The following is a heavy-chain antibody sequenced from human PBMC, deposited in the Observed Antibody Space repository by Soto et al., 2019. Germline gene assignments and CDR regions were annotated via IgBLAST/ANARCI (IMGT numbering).Heavy chain of an antibody. Sequence: SETLSLTCTVSGGSISSSSYYWGWIRQPPGKGLEWIGSIYYSGSTYYNPSLKSRVTISVDTSKNQFSLKLSSVTAADTAVCYCARHLVLRYFDWLNWFDPWGQGTLVTVSS. CDR1: GGSISSSSYY. V-gene: IGHV4-39*01. D-gene: IGHD3-9*01. J-gene: IGHJ5*02. CDR2: IYYSGST. CDR3: ARHLVLRYFDWLNWFDP.